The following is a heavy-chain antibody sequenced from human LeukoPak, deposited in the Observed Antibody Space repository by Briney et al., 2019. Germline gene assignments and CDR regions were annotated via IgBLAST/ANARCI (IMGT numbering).Heavy chain of an antibody. V-gene: IGHV1-69*05. CDR3: ARTPYYSRPYYFDY. CDR2: IIPIFGTA. D-gene: IGHD4-11*01. CDR1: GGTFSSNP. J-gene: IGHJ4*02. Sequence: GSSVKVSCKASGGTFSSNPISWVRQAPGQGLEWMGRIIPIFGTANYAQKFQGRVTITTDESTSTAYMELSSLRSEDTAVYYCARTPYYSRPYYFDYWGQGTLVTVSS.